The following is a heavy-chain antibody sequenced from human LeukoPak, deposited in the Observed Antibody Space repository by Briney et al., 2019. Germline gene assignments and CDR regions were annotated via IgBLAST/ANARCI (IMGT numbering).Heavy chain of an antibody. CDR2: INPNSGGT. J-gene: IGHJ4*02. D-gene: IGHD5-12*01. V-gene: IGHV1-2*02. Sequence: ASVKVSCKASGYTFTGYYMHWVRQAPGQGLEWMGWINPNSGGTNYAQKFQGRVTMTRDTSISTAYMELSRLRPDDTAVYYCARVMGYSGYDPVDYWGQGTLVTVSS. CDR1: GYTFTGYY. CDR3: ARVMGYSGYDPVDY.